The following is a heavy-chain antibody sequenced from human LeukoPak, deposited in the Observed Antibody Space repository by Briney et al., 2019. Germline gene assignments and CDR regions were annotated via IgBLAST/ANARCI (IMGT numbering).Heavy chain of an antibody. CDR3: ARDRKTSIAGMDV. J-gene: IGHJ6*03. V-gene: IGHV3-11*04. Sequence: KTGGSLRLSCAASGFTFSDYYMSWIRQAPGKGLEWVSYISSSGSTIYYADSVKGRFTISRDNAKNSLYLQMNSLRAEDTAVYYCARDRKTSIAGMDVWGKGTTVTVSS. D-gene: IGHD6-6*01. CDR2: ISSSGSTI. CDR1: GFTFSDYY.